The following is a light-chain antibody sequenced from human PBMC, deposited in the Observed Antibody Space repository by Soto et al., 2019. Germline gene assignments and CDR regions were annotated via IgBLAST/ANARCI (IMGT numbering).Light chain of an antibody. Sequence: DIQMTQSPSTLSASVGDRVTITCRASQSISSWLAWYQQKPGKAPKPLIYKASSLESGVPSRFSGSGSWTEFTLTISSLQPDDFATYSCQQYNSYLWTFGQGTKVEIK. V-gene: IGKV1-5*03. J-gene: IGKJ1*01. CDR1: QSISSW. CDR3: QQYNSYLWT. CDR2: KAS.